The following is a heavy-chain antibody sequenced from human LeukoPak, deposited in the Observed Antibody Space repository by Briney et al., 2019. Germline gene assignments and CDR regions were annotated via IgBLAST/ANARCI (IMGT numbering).Heavy chain of an antibody. CDR1: GGSISSYY. V-gene: IGHV4-59*01. CDR2: IYYSGST. D-gene: IGHD4-11*01. CDR3: ARGATVTPFDYYYYMDV. Sequence: SETLSLTCTVSGGSISSYYWSWIRQPPGKGLEWIGYIYYSGSTNYNPSLKSRVTISVDTSKNQFSLKLSSVTAADTAVYYCARGATVTPFDYYYYMDVWGKGTTVTVSS. J-gene: IGHJ6*03.